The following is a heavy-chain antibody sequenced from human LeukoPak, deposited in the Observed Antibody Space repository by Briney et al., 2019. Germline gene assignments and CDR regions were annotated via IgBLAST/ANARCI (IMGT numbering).Heavy chain of an antibody. D-gene: IGHD2-15*01. V-gene: IGHV3-48*04. CDR1: GFTFSSHW. Sequence: GGSLRLSCAASGFTFSSHWMTWVRQAPGKGLEWVSYISSSGSTIYYADSVKGRFTISRDNAKNSLYLQMNSLRAEDTAVYYCARNPSLAAPMDVWGKGTTVTVSS. CDR3: ARNPSLAAPMDV. J-gene: IGHJ6*03. CDR2: ISSSGSTI.